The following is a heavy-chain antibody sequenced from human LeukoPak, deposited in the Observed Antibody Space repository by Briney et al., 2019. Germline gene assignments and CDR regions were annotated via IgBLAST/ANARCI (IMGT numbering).Heavy chain of an antibody. J-gene: IGHJ4*02. Sequence: GGSLRLSCAASGIIISNQYLSWVRQAPGKGLEWVSIIYSDGATYFADSMKARFTLFRDSSKNTLYLQMNNLRAEDTAVYYCARSNYGGLDYWGRGTLVSVSS. CDR3: ARSNYGGLDY. CDR2: IYSDGAT. CDR1: GIIISNQY. D-gene: IGHD4-23*01. V-gene: IGHV3-53*01.